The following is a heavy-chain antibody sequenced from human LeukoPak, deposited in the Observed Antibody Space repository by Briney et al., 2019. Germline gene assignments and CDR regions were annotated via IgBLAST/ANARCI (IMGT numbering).Heavy chain of an antibody. Sequence: ASVTVSYKASGYTFTSYGISWVRQAPGQGLEGMGWISAYNGNTNYAQKLQGRVTMTTDTSTSTAYMELRSLRSDDTAVYYCARRRVDTAMDTFDYWGQGTLVTVSA. CDR3: ARRRVDTAMDTFDY. J-gene: IGHJ4*02. D-gene: IGHD5-18*01. V-gene: IGHV1-18*01. CDR1: GYTFTSYG. CDR2: ISAYNGNT.